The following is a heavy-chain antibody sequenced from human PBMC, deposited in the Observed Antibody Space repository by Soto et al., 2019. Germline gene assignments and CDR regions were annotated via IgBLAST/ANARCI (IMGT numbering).Heavy chain of an antibody. Sequence: GGSLRLSCAASGFTFSSYAMSWVRQAPGKGLEWVSAISGSGGSTYYADSVKGRFTISRDNSKNTLYLQMNSLRAEDTAVYYCPPPPMVVPAVNWFDPWGQGTLVTVSS. D-gene: IGHD2-2*01. CDR2: ISGSGGST. V-gene: IGHV3-23*01. J-gene: IGHJ5*02. CDR1: GFTFSSYA. CDR3: PPPPMVVPAVNWFDP.